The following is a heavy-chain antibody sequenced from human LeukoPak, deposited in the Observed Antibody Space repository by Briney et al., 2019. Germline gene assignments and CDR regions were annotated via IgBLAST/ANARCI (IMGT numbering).Heavy chain of an antibody. CDR2: IRTYNGDT. V-gene: IGHV1-18*01. D-gene: IGHD1-7*01. CDR3: TRDQGDWDYAGYFDY. Sequence: GASVRVSCKASGYAFTTYGISWVRQAPGQGLEWMGWIRTYNGDTKYAQNLQGRVTMTTDTSTNTAYMELRRLSSDDTAMCYCTRDQGDWDYAGYFDYWGQGTLVTVSS. CDR1: GYAFTTYG. J-gene: IGHJ4*02.